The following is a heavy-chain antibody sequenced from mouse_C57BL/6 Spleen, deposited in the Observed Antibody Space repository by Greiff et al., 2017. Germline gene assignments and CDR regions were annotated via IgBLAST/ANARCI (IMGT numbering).Heavy chain of an antibody. D-gene: IGHD2-5*01. V-gene: IGHV1-26*01. J-gene: IGHJ2*01. Sequence: VQLQQSGPELVKPGASVKISCKASGYTFTDYYMNWVKQSHGKSLEWIGDINPNNGGTSYNQKFKGKATLTVDKSSSTAYMELRSLTSEDSAVYYCAREGDSKDYWGQGTTLTVSS. CDR3: AREGDSKDY. CDR1: GYTFTDYY. CDR2: INPNNGGT.